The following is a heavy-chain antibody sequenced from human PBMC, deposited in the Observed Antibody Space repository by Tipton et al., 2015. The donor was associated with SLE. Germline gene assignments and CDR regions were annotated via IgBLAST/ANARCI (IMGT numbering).Heavy chain of an antibody. Sequence: QSGPEVKKPGASVKVSCKASGYTFTSYYMHWVRQAPGQGLEWMGIINPSGGSTGYAQKFQGRVTMTRDTSTSTVYMELSSLRSEDTAVYYWARDLPTVTTRYNWFDPWGQGTLVTVSS. V-gene: IGHV1-46*01. D-gene: IGHD4-11*01. CDR1: GYTFTSYY. J-gene: IGHJ5*02. CDR2: INPSGGST. CDR3: ARDLPTVTTRYNWFDP.